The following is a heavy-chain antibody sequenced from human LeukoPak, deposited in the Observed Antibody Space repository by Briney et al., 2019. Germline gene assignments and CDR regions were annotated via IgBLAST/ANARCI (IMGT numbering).Heavy chain of an antibody. CDR1: GFTFSKYS. Sequence: PGGSLRLSCAASGFTFSKYSMSWVRQAPGKGLEWVANMKQDGSEKYYVDSVKGRFTISRDNAKNSLYLQMNRLRSEDTAVYYCARGSLVTPDWGQGSLVTVSS. D-gene: IGHD5-18*01. CDR3: ARGSLVTPD. J-gene: IGHJ4*02. V-gene: IGHV3-7*01. CDR2: MKQDGSEK.